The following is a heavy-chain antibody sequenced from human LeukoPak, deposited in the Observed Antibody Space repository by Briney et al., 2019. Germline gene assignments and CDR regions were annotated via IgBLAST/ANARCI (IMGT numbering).Heavy chain of an antibody. Sequence: ASVKVSCKASGYTFTSYGISWVRQAPGQGLEWMGWISAYNGDTNYAQKLQGRVTMTTDTSTSTAYMELRSLRSDDTAVYYCARAEYSSSWFSYPGWFDPWGQGTLVTASS. CDR2: ISAYNGDT. J-gene: IGHJ5*02. CDR3: ARAEYSSSWFSYPGWFDP. V-gene: IGHV1-18*01. CDR1: GYTFTSYG. D-gene: IGHD6-13*01.